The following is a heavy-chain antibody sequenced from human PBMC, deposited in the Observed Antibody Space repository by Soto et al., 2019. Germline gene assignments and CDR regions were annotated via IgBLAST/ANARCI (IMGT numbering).Heavy chain of an antibody. D-gene: IGHD6-13*01. CDR2: ISHDGFNK. J-gene: IGHJ6*02. CDR1: GFTFSNYA. Sequence: QVQLVESGGGVVQPGRSLRLSCAASGFTFSNYAMHWVRQAPGKGLEWVAVISHDGFNKYYADSVKGRFTISRDSSKNTLNLQMNSLRVEDRAMDSCARDSGSSWYFGMDVWGQGTTVTVSS. CDR3: ARDSGSSWYFGMDV. V-gene: IGHV3-30-3*01.